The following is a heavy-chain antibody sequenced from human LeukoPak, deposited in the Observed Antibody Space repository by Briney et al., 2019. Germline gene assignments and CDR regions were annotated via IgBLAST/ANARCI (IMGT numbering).Heavy chain of an antibody. CDR2: INHSGST. V-gene: IGHV4-34*01. CDR3: ARHVNLRYYYYYMDV. J-gene: IGHJ6*03. Sequence: PSETLSLTCAVYGGSFSGYYWSWIRQPPGKGLEWIGEINHSGSTKYNPSLKSRVTISVDTSKNQFSLKLSSVTAADTAVYYCARHVNLRYYYYYMDVWGKGTTVTTSS. D-gene: IGHD3-10*02. CDR1: GGSFSGYY.